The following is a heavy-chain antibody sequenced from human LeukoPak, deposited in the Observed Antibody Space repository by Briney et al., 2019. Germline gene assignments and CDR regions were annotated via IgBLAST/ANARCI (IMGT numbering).Heavy chain of an antibody. CDR1: GGSISSYY. J-gene: IGHJ4*02. Sequence: SETLSLTCTVSGGSISSYYWSWIRQPPGKGLEWIGYIYYSGSTNYNPSLTSRVTISVDTSKNQFSLKLSSVTAADTAVYYCARFRLLHFDYWGQGTLVTVSS. CDR3: ARFRLLHFDY. V-gene: IGHV4-59*01. D-gene: IGHD2-15*01. CDR2: IYYSGST.